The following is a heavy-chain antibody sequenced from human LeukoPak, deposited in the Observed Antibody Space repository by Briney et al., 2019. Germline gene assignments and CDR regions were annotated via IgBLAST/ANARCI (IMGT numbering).Heavy chain of an antibody. CDR2: IYYSGST. CDR1: GGSISSGDYY. Sequence: SQTLSLTCTVPGGSISSGDYYWSWIRQPPGKGLEWIGYIYYSGSTYYNPSLKSRVTISVDTSKNQFSLKLSSVTAADTAVYYCADYYDSSGYYYGEYFQHWGQGTLVTVSS. D-gene: IGHD3-22*01. CDR3: ADYYDSSGYYYGEYFQH. V-gene: IGHV4-30-4*01. J-gene: IGHJ1*01.